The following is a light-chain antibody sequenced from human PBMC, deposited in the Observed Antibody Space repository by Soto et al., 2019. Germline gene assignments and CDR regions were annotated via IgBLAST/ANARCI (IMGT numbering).Light chain of an antibody. Sequence: QSALTQPPSASGSPGQSVTISCTGTNSDVGGYNYVSWYQQHPGKAPKLMIYEVSKRPSGVPDRFSGSKSGNTASLTVSGLQAEDEADYYCSSYADNNNLILGGGTKLTVL. CDR3: SSYADNNNLI. CDR1: NSDVGGYNY. V-gene: IGLV2-8*01. CDR2: EVS. J-gene: IGLJ2*01.